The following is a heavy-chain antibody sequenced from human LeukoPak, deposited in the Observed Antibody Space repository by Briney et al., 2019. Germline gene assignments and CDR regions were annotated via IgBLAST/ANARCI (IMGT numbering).Heavy chain of an antibody. CDR3: ARGYYDSSAYYSADY. V-gene: IGHV1-46*01. D-gene: IGHD3-22*01. J-gene: IGHJ4*02. Sequence: ASVKVSCKASGDTFTSYYMHWVRQAPGQGLECMGIINPSGTSTSYAQKFQGRVTMTRDMSTSTVYMELSSLRSEDTAVYYCARGYYDSSAYYSADYWGQGTLVTVSS. CDR1: GDTFTSYY. CDR2: INPSGTST.